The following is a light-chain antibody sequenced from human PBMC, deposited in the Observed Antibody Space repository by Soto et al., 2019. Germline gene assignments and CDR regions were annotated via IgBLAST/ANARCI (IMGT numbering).Light chain of an antibody. Sequence: ENVLTQSPGTLSLSPGERATLSCRASQGISNSYLAWYQQKPGQTPSLLIYHASNRATGIPDRFSGSGSGTDFTLTISRLEPEDFAVYYCQQYGDSLLTFGGGTKVEIK. V-gene: IGKV3-20*01. CDR2: HAS. J-gene: IGKJ4*01. CDR1: QGISNSY. CDR3: QQYGDSLLT.